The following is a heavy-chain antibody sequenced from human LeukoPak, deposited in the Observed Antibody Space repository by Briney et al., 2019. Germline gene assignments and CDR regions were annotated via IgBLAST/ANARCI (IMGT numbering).Heavy chain of an antibody. D-gene: IGHD2-15*01. Sequence: GGSLRLSCAASGFTFSSYAMSWVRQAPGKGLEWVSAISGSGGSTYYADSVKGRFTISRDNSKNTLYLQMNSLRAEDTAVYYCANLESGSSSPQGGMDVWGQGTTVTVSS. CDR2: ISGSGGST. CDR3: ANLESGSSSPQGGMDV. CDR1: GFTFSSYA. J-gene: IGHJ6*02. V-gene: IGHV3-23*01.